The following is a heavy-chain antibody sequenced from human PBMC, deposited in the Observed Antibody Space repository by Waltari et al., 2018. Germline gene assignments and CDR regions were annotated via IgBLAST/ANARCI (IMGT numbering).Heavy chain of an antibody. D-gene: IGHD3-10*01. Sequence: EVRLVESGGGLLQPGESLGLSCAASGFTVSIFWIHWVRQVPGKGLMWVSRMNNDGRITTYVDSVKGRFTISRDNSKNTLYLQMNNLRVEDTGLYYCVRGMGDYWGQGALVTVSS. CDR2: MNNDGRIT. CDR3: VRGMGDY. J-gene: IGHJ4*02. CDR1: GFTVSIFW. V-gene: IGHV3-74*02.